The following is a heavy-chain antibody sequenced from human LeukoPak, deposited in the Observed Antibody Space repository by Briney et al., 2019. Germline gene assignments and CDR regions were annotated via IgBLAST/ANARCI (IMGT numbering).Heavy chain of an antibody. J-gene: IGHJ4*02. V-gene: IGHV3-7*01. CDR3: ATSHDSAGND. CDR2: IRHDGNAK. CDR1: GFAFSDFW. D-gene: IGHD2-15*01. Sequence: GGSLRLSCAASGFAFSDFWMSWVRQAPGKGLEWVANIRHDGNAKNYVPSVRGRFTISRDNAKNSLYLQMNSLTGEDTAVYYCATSHDSAGNDWGEGTLVSVSS.